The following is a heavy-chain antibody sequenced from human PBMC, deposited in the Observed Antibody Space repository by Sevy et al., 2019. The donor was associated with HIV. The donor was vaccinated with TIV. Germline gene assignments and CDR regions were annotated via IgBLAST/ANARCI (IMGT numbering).Heavy chain of an antibody. Sequence: GGSLRLSCAASGFTFSSYWMSWVRQAPGKGREWVANIKQDGSERYYLDSVKGRFTISRDNAKNSLYLQMDSLRAEDPAVYYCARGGQRFDYWGQGTLVTVSS. CDR1: GFTFSSYW. V-gene: IGHV3-7*01. D-gene: IGHD6-25*01. J-gene: IGHJ4*02. CDR2: IKQDGSER. CDR3: ARGGQRFDY.